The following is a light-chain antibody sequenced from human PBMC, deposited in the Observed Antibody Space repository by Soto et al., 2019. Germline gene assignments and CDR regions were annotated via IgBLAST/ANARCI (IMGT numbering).Light chain of an antibody. Sequence: SYELTQPPSVSVAPEKTATITCGGNNIEDKRVHWYRQKPGQAPVLLISYDSDRPSGIPERFSGSNSGNTATLTISRVEAGDEADYYCQVWDIMTDNYVFGGGTKVTVL. CDR1: NIEDKR. CDR2: YDS. CDR3: QVWDIMTDNYV. V-gene: IGLV3-21*04. J-gene: IGLJ1*01.